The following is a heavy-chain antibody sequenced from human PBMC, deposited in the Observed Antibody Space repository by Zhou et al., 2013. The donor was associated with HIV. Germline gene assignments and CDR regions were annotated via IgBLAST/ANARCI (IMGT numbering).Heavy chain of an antibody. CDR2: ISAYNGNT. D-gene: IGHD1-26*01. CDR1: GYTFTSYA. J-gene: IGHJ6*02. CDR3: ARDGWYSGRYHYYYGMDV. V-gene: IGHV1-18*01. Sequence: VQLVQSGAEVKKPGASVKVSCKASGYTFTSYAFSWVRQAPGQGLEWMGWISAYNGNTNYAQKLQGRVTMTTDTSTSTAYMELRSLRSDDTAVYYCARDGWYSGRYHYYYGMDVWGQGTTVTVSS.